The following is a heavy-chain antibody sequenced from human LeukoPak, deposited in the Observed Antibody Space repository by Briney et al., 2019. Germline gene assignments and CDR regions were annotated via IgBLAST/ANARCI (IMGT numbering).Heavy chain of an antibody. CDR1: GYTFTGYY. V-gene: IGHV1-2*02. CDR3: ARYYDILTGYYPFYYYYYYMDV. J-gene: IGHJ6*03. D-gene: IGHD3-9*01. Sequence: AASVKVSCKASGYTFTGYYMHWVRQAPGQGLEWMGWINPNSGGTNYAQKFQGRVTMTRDTSISTAYMELSRLRSDDTAVYYCARYYDILTGYYPFYYYYYYMDVWGKGTTVTISS. CDR2: INPNSGGT.